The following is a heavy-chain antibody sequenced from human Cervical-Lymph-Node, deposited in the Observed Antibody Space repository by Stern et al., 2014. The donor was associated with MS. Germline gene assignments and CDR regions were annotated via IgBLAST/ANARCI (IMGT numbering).Heavy chain of an antibody. CDR1: GDSINTYY. J-gene: IGHJ4*02. CDR3: ARRYSDGWYYFDY. V-gene: IGHV4-59*01. Sequence: VQLVESGPGLVKPSETLSLTCTVSGDSINTYYWSWIRQPPGKGLECIGYIYHRGNTNYNPSLKSRVTISIDTSKNQFSLKLSSVTAADTAVYYCARRYSDGWYYFDYWGQGTLVTVSS. D-gene: IGHD6-19*01. CDR2: IYHRGNT.